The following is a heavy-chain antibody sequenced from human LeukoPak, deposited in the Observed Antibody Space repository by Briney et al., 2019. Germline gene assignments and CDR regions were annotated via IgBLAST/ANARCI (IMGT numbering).Heavy chain of an antibody. CDR3: ARDYCSSTSCLFDY. Sequence: GGSLRLSCAASGFTSSSSVMHSVRHAPGQGLEWVAVIWNDGSNKYYVDSVKGRFTISRDNSKNTLYLQMNSLRTEDTAVYYCARDYCSSTSCLFDYWGQGTLVTVSS. D-gene: IGHD2-2*01. CDR1: GFTSSSSV. J-gene: IGHJ4*02. V-gene: IGHV3-33*01. CDR2: IWNDGSNK.